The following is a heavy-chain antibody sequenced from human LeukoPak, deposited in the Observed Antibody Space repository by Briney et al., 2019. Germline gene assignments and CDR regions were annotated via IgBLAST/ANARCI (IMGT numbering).Heavy chain of an antibody. V-gene: IGHV1-69*05. J-gene: IGHJ5*02. CDR2: IIPFLGAA. CDR3: ARDRDSFIVVVPAAMPPVWCDP. Sequence: APVKVSCKASLGTFSTYAITWVRLAPGQGLERMGGIIPFLGAANYAQKFQGRVTMTTDTSTSTAYMELRSLRSDDTAVYYCARDRDSFIVVVPAAMPPVWCDPWGQGTLITVSA. CDR1: LGTFSTYA. D-gene: IGHD2-2*01.